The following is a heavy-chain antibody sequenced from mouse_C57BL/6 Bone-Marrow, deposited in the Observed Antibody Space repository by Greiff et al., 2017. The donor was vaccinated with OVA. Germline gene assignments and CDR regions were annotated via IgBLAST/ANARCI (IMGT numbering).Heavy chain of an antibody. J-gene: IGHJ1*03. CDR1: GYAFTNYL. V-gene: IGHV1-54*01. CDR2: INPGSGGT. D-gene: IGHD1-1*01. Sequence: VQLQQSGAELVRPGTSVKVSCKASGYAFTNYLIEWVKQRPGQGLEWIGVINPGSGGTNYNEKFKGKATLTADKSSSTAYMQLSSLTSEDSAVYFCARKGTTVVATDWYFDVWGTGTTVTVSS. CDR3: ARKGTTVVATDWYFDV.